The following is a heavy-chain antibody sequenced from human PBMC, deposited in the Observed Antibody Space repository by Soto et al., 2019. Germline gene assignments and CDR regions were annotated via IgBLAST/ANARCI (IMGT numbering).Heavy chain of an antibody. CDR3: ERDWKYHLLWS. CDR2: IYTSGST. V-gene: IGHV4-4*07. CDR1: AGSTSSYY. D-gene: IGHD2-2*01. Sequence: SETLSLTCTVSAGSTSSYYWSWIRQPAGKGLEWIGRIYTSGSTNYNPSLKSRVTMSVDTSKNQFSLKLSSVTAADTAVYYCERDWKYHLLWSRGRGTRVSVCS. J-gene: IGHJ1*01.